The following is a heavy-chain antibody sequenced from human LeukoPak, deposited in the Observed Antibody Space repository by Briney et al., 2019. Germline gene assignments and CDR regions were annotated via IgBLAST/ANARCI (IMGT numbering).Heavy chain of an antibody. V-gene: IGHV1-2*02. J-gene: IGHJ5*01. CDR1: GYTFTGYY. CDR2: INPNSGGT. Sequence: GSVTDSCKASGYTFTGYYIHWVRQAPGQGLEWMGWINPNSGGTNYAQKFQGRVTMTRDTSISTAYMELNRLRSDDTAVYYCARDTTLITYWFDPWGQGTLVTVSS. CDR3: ARDTTLITYWFDP. D-gene: IGHD1-1*01.